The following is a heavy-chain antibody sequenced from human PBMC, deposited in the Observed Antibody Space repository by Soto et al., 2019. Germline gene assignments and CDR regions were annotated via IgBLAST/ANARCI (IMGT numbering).Heavy chain of an antibody. V-gene: IGHV1-69*13. CDR3: ARGDIVAVVAAIVEFTPLYGMDV. Sequence: GASVKVSCKASGGTFSSYAISWVRQAPGQGLEWMGGIIPIFGTANYAQKFQGRVTITADESTSTAYMELSSLRSEDTAVYYCARGDIVAVVAAIVEFTPLYGMDVWGQGTTVTVSS. D-gene: IGHD2-15*01. CDR2: IIPIFGTA. J-gene: IGHJ6*02. CDR1: GGTFSSYA.